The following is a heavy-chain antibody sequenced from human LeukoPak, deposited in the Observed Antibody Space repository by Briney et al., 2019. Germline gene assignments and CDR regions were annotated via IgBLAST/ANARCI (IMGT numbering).Heavy chain of an antibody. CDR1: GFTFDDYG. CDR2: ISGSGGST. D-gene: IGHD3-22*01. CDR3: AKGQTGYYYDTSGYDWFDP. V-gene: IGHV3-23*01. J-gene: IGHJ5*02. Sequence: GGSLRLSCAASGFTFDDYGMSWVRQAPGKGLEWVSAISGSGGSTYYADSVKGRFTISRDNSKNTLYLQMNSLRAEDTAVYYCAKGQTGYYYDTSGYDWFDPWGQGTLVTVSS.